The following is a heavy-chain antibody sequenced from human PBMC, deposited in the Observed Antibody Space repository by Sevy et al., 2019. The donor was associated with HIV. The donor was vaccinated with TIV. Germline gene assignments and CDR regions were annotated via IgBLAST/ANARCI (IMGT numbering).Heavy chain of an antibody. CDR2: TYYRSKWYN. CDR3: ARVKYTSSWPHGFDP. CDR1: GVSVSSNSAA. J-gene: IGHJ5*02. Sequence: TLSLTCAISGVSVSSNSAAWNWIRQSPSRGLEWLGRTYYRSKWYNDYAVSVKSRITINPDTSKNQFSLQLNSVTPDDSAVYYCARVKYTSSWPHGFDPWGQGTLVTVSS. V-gene: IGHV6-1*01. D-gene: IGHD6-13*01.